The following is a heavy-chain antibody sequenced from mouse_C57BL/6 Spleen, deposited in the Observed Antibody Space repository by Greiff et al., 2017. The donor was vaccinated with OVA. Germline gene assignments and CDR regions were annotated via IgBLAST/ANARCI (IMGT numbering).Heavy chain of an antibody. CDR3: AKKEEVWDGYAMDY. Sequence: QVQLKESGPGLVQPSQSLSITCTVSGFSLTSYGVHWVRQSPGKGLEWLGVIWRGGSTDYTAAFMSRLSITKDNSKSQVFFKMNSLQADDTAIYYCAKKEEVWDGYAMDYWGQGTSVTVSS. D-gene: IGHD4-1*01. V-gene: IGHV2-5*01. CDR2: IWRGGST. CDR1: GFSLTSYG. J-gene: IGHJ4*01.